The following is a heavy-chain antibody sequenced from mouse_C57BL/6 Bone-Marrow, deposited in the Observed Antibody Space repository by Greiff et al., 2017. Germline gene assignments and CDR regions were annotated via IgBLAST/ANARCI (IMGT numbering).Heavy chain of an antibody. V-gene: IGHV5-9-1*02. CDR1: GFTFSSYA. CDR3: TKVSIYYYGSSPDFDAMDY. CDR2: ISSGGDYI. D-gene: IGHD1-1*01. Sequence: EVKLVESGEGLVKPGGSLKLSCAASGFTFSSYAMSWVRQTPEKRLEWVAYISSGGDYIYYADPVKGRFTISRDNARNTLYLQMSSLKSEDTAMYYCTKVSIYYYGSSPDFDAMDYWGQGTSVTVSS. J-gene: IGHJ4*01.